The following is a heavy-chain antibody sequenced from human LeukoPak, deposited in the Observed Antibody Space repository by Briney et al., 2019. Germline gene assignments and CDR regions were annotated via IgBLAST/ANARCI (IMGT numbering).Heavy chain of an antibody. J-gene: IGHJ6*03. CDR2: ISHTGGSP. V-gene: IGHV3-23*01. CDR3: AKNADRGAYCRGGSCYPYYYYFMDV. D-gene: IGHD2-15*01. CDR1: GITFSSYG. Sequence: PGGSLRLSCAASGITFSSYGMSWVRQVPGKGLEWVSSISHTGGSPYYADSVKGRFTSSSANPKNTLYLQMNSLTVEATAIYYCAKNADRGAYCRGGSCYPYYYYFMDVWGTGTTVTISS.